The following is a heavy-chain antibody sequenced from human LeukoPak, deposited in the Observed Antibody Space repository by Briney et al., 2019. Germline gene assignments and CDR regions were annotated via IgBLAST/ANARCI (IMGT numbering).Heavy chain of an antibody. CDR2: ISGSGGST. J-gene: IGHJ4*02. CDR3: ARAYHYDKPLDY. CDR1: GFTFSSYG. D-gene: IGHD3-22*01. Sequence: GGTLRLSCAASGFTFSSYGMSWVRQAPGKGLEWVSAISGSGGSTYYADSVKGRFTISRDISQNTLYLQMNSLRAEDTAVYYCARAYHYDKPLDYWGQGTLVTVSS. V-gene: IGHV3-23*01.